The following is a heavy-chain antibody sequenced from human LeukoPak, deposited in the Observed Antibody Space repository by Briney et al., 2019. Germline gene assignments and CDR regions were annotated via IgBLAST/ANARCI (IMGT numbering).Heavy chain of an antibody. CDR1: GGSITSSNHY. Sequence: SETLSLTCTVSGGSITSSNHYWGWIRQPPGKGLEWIGTFYYSGNTYCSPSLKSRVTISGDTSKNQFSLKLSSVTAADTAVYYCARRPFSGWVGFDYWGQGTLVTVSS. J-gene: IGHJ4*02. V-gene: IGHV4-39*01. CDR3: ARRPFSGWVGFDY. CDR2: FYYSGNT. D-gene: IGHD6-25*01.